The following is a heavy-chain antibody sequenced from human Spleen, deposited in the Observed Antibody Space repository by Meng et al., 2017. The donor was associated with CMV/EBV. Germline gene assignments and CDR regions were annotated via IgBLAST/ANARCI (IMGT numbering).Heavy chain of an antibody. CDR3: ATVRGEYSSSSLSNWFDP. Sequence: ESLKISCTVSGGSISSSSYYWGWVRQPPGEGLEWIGSIYYNGRTYYNPSLRSRVSLSVDTSKNQFSLKLSSVTAADTAVYYCATVRGEYSSSSLSNWFDPWGQGTQVTVSS. CDR2: IYYNGRT. V-gene: IGHV4-39*07. J-gene: IGHJ5*02. D-gene: IGHD6-6*01. CDR1: GGSISSSSYY.